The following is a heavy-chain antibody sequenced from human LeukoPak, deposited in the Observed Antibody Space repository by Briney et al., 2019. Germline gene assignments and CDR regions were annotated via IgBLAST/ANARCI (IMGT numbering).Heavy chain of an antibody. CDR1: GFTFSDHY. J-gene: IGHJ6*03. CDR3: ARLVGATGYYYYYYMDV. CDR2: INHSGST. Sequence: GSLRLSCAASGFTFSDHYMDWVRQPPGKGLEWIGEINHSGSTNYNPSLKSRVTISVDTSKNQFSLKLSSVTAADTAVYYCARLVGATGYYYYYYMDVWGKGTTVTVSS. D-gene: IGHD1-26*01. V-gene: IGHV4-34*01.